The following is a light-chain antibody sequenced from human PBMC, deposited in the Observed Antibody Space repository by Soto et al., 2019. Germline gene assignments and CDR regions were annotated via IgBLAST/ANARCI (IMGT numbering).Light chain of an antibody. CDR3: QQYGSAPET. J-gene: IGKJ3*01. CDR2: GAS. Sequence: VLTQFPGTLSLSPGEIATRSCRASQIVSSTYLAWFQQKPVPAPRLLIYGASSRAAGIPDSFSGSGSGTDFTLTISRLEPEDVAVYYCQQYGSAPETFGLGTKVDIK. V-gene: IGKV3-20*01. CDR1: QIVSSTY.